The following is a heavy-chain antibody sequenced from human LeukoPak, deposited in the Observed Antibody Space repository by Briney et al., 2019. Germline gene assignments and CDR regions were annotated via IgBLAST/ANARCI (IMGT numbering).Heavy chain of an antibody. J-gene: IGHJ6*02. CDR1: GFTFSNYW. CDR3: TSDRVLYGLDV. CDR2: INSDGSET. V-gene: IGHV3-74*01. Sequence: GGSLRLSCAASGFTFSNYWMHWVRQGPGKGLMWVSRINSDGSETSSAESLEGRFTISRDNARNMLYLQMNSLRPEDTAIYYCTSDRVLYGLDVWGQGTTVTVSS.